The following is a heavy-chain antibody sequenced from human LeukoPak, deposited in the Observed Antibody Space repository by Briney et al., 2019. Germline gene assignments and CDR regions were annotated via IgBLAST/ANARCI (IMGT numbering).Heavy chain of an antibody. V-gene: IGHV1-46*01. J-gene: IGHJ4*02. D-gene: IGHD1-26*01. CDR3: AKGDGLRRGTYYNLDY. CDR2: INPISGST. CDR1: GYTFTSYA. Sequence: ASVKVSCKASGYTFTSYAMNWVRQAPGQGLEWMGIINPISGSTSYSQKFQDRVTMTRDTSTSTVYMELSSLRSDDTAVYYCAKGDGLRRGTYYNLDYWGQGTLVTVSS.